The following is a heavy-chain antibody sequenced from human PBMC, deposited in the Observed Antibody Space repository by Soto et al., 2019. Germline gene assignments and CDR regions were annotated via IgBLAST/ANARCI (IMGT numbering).Heavy chain of an antibody. J-gene: IGHJ6*02. Sequence: QVQLVESGGGVVQPGRSLRLSCTTSGFTFTDYGMHWVRQAPGKGLEWVALIWFDESDKYYSDSVKGRFTISRDISKNTVYLEMNSLSAEDTVVYHCTRKLGDGMDVWGQGTTVTV. CDR3: TRKLGDGMDV. V-gene: IGHV3-33*01. CDR2: IWFDESDK. D-gene: IGHD3-16*01. CDR1: GFTFTDYG.